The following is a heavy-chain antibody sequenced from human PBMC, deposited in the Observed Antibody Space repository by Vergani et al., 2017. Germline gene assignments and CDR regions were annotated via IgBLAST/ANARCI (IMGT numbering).Heavy chain of an antibody. Sequence: QVQLQESGPGLVKPSQTLSLTCTVSGGSVSSGGYYMSWIRQAPGKGLEWVSYISSSSSYTNYADSVKGRFTISRDNAKNSLYLQMNSLRAEDTAVYYCAREGYSYGPTIDYWGQGTLVTVSS. CDR1: GGSVSSGGYY. CDR3: AREGYSYGPTIDY. D-gene: IGHD5-18*01. J-gene: IGHJ4*02. V-gene: IGHV3-11*06. CDR2: ISSSSSYT.